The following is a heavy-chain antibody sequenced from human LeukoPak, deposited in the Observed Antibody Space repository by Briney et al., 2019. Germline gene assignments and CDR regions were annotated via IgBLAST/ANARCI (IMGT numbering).Heavy chain of an antibody. CDR1: GGSISSSSYY. CDR3: ARSIAARPGAFDI. J-gene: IGHJ3*02. CDR2: IYYSGST. D-gene: IGHD6-6*01. V-gene: IGHV4-39*01. Sequence: SETLSLTCTVSGGSISSSSYYWGWIRQPPGKGLEWIGSIYYSGSTYYNPSLKSRVTISVDTSKNQFSLKLSSVTAADTAVYYCARSIAARPGAFDIWGQGTMVTVSS.